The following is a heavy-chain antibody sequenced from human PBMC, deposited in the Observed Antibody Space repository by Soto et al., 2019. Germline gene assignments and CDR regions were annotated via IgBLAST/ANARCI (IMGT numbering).Heavy chain of an antibody. CDR3: ASEIPQDYYDSSGYFDY. Sequence: SVKVSCKASGGTFSSYAISWVRQAPGQGLEWMGGIIPIFGTANYAQKFQGRVTITADKSTSTAYMELSSLRSEDTAVYYCASEIPQDYYDSSGYFDYWGQGTLVTVSS. V-gene: IGHV1-69*06. J-gene: IGHJ4*02. CDR1: GGTFSSYA. D-gene: IGHD3-22*01. CDR2: IIPIFGTA.